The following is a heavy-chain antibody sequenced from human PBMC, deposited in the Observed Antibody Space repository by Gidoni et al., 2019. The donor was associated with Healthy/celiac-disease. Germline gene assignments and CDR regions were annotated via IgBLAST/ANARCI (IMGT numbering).Heavy chain of an antibody. J-gene: IGHJ4*02. Sequence: QITLKESGPTLVKPTQTRTLTCTFTGCSLSTSGVGVGWIRQPPGKALEWLALIYWNDDKRYSPSLKRRLTITKDTSKNQVVLTMTNMDPVDTATYYCAHHHRYCSGGSCSYYFDYWGQGTLVTVSS. CDR1: GCSLSTSGVG. CDR3: AHHHRYCSGGSCSYYFDY. D-gene: IGHD2-15*01. CDR2: IYWNDDK. V-gene: IGHV2-5*01.